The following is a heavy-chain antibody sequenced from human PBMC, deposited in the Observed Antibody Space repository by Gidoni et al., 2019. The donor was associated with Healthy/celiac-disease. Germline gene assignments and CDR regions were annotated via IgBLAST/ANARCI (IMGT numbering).Heavy chain of an antibody. D-gene: IGHD3-3*01. CDR3: TREGDYDFWSGYRRDAFDI. V-gene: IGHV3-49*03. CDR1: GFTFGDYA. J-gene: IGHJ3*02. CDR2: IRSKAYGGTT. Sequence: VQLVESVGGLVQPGRSLRLSCTASGFTFGDYAMSWFRQAPGKGLEWVGFIRSKAYGGTTEYAASVKGRFTISRDDSKSIAYLQMNSLKTEDTAVYYCTREGDYDFWSGYRRDAFDIWGQGTMVTVSS.